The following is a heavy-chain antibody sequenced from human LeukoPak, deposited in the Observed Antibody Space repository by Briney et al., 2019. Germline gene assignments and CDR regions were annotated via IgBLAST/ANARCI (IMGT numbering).Heavy chain of an antibody. J-gene: IGHJ4*02. CDR3: ARDRSNYYGAYFDY. CDR1: GFTFSSYS. Sequence: KPGGSLRLYCAASGFTFSSYSMNWVRQAPGKGLEWVSSISSSSSNIYYADSVKGRFTISRDNAKTSLYLQMNSLRAEDTAVYYCARDRSNYYGAYFDYWGQGTLVTVSS. V-gene: IGHV3-21*01. CDR2: ISSSSSNI. D-gene: IGHD4-11*01.